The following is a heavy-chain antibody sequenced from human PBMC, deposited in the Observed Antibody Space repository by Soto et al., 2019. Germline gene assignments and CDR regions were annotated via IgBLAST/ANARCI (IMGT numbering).Heavy chain of an antibody. Sequence: SVKVSCKASGGTFSSYAISWVRQAPGQGLEWMGGIIPIFGTANYAQKFQGRVTITADESTSTAYMELSSLRSEDTAVYYCARDRCPYRGGCWGRDVGGKGTMVTVSS. CDR2: IIPIFGTA. D-gene: IGHD1-26*01. CDR3: ARDRCPYRGGCWGRDV. CDR1: GGTFSSYA. J-gene: IGHJ6*04. V-gene: IGHV1-69*13.